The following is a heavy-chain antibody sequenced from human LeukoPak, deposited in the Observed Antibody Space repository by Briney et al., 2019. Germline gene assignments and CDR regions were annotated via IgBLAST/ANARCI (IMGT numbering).Heavy chain of an antibody. CDR1: GGSISSYY. J-gene: IGHJ3*02. Sequence: KTSETLSLTCTVSGGSISSYYWSWIRQPAGKGLEWIGRIYTSGSTNYNPSLKSRVSISIDTSKNQFSLKLSSVTAADTAVYYCARHQWVPAFDIWGQGTMVTVSS. D-gene: IGHD1-26*01. V-gene: IGHV4-4*07. CDR2: IYTSGST. CDR3: ARHQWVPAFDI.